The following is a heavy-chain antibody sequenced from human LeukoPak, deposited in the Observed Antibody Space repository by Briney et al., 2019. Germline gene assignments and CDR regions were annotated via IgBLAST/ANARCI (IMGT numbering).Heavy chain of an antibody. CDR3: AREGQQLVPGDYYYYMDV. Sequence: GGSLRLSCAASGFSVNNNYMNWVRQAPGKGLEWVSYISSSGSTIYYADSVKGRFTISRDNAKNSLYLQMNSLRAEDTAVYYCAREGQQLVPGDYYYYMDVWGKGTTVTVSS. CDR1: GFSVNNNY. J-gene: IGHJ6*03. D-gene: IGHD6-13*01. V-gene: IGHV3-11*04. CDR2: ISSSGSTI.